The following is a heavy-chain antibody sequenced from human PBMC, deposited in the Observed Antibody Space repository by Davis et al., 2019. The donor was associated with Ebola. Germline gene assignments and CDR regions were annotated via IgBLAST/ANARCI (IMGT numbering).Heavy chain of an antibody. Sequence: MPSETLSLTCTVSGGSISSGDYYWSWIRQHPGKGLEWIGYIYYSGSTNYNPSLKSRVTISVDTSKNQFSLKLSSVTAADTAVYYCARYSSSWTTLDYWGQGTLVTVSS. V-gene: IGHV4-30-4*08. J-gene: IGHJ4*02. CDR3: ARYSSSWTTLDY. D-gene: IGHD6-13*01. CDR2: IYYSGST. CDR1: GGSISSGDYY.